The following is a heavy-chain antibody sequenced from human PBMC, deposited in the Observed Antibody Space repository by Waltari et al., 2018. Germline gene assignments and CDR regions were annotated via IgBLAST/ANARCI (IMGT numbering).Heavy chain of an antibody. CDR1: GFPVISNY. Sequence: EVQLVESGGGLIQPGGSLRLSCAASGFPVISNYMSGVRQAPGKGREWFSGIDSGGSTDYADAVKGRFTISRDNAKNTLYRQMNSLRAEDTAVYYCARDRRFDYWGQGTLVTVSS. J-gene: IGHJ4*02. CDR3: ARDRRFDY. CDR2: IDSGGST. V-gene: IGHV3-53*01. D-gene: IGHD6-6*01.